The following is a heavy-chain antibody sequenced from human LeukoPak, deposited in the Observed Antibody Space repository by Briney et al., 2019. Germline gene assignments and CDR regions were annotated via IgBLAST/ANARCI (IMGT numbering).Heavy chain of an antibody. D-gene: IGHD3-10*01. CDR1: GYTFTSYG. Sequence: ASVKVSCKASGYTFTSYGISWVRQAPGQGLEWMGWISAYNGNTNYAQKLQGRVTMTTDTSTSTAYMELRSLRSDDTAVYYCARAMVRGVIDMYYYGMDVWGQGTTVTVSS. CDR3: ARAMVRGVIDMYYYGMDV. J-gene: IGHJ6*02. CDR2: ISAYNGNT. V-gene: IGHV1-18*01.